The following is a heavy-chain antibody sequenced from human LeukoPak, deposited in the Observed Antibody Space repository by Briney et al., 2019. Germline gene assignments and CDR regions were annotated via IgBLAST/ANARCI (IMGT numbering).Heavy chain of an antibody. CDR3: ARADFGDYALDP. Sequence: ASVKVSCKASGYTFTSYDINWVRQATGQGLEWMGWMNPNSGNTGYAQRFQGRVTKTRNTSISTAYMELSSLRSEDTAVFYCARADFGDYALDPWGQGTQVTVSS. CDR1: GYTFTSYD. CDR2: MNPNSGNT. J-gene: IGHJ5*02. V-gene: IGHV1-8*01. D-gene: IGHD4-17*01.